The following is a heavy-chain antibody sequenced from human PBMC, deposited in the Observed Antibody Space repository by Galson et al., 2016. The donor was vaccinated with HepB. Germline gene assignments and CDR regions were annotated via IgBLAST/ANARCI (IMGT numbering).Heavy chain of an antibody. J-gene: IGHJ6*02. V-gene: IGHV1-69*13. Sequence: SVKVSCKASGVTFSNYAVNWVRQAPGQGLEWMGGIIPIFNTANYAPHFQGRVTITADESTSTAYMELSSLRSEDTAVYYCARAWSSWYVNQHYYYGMDVWGQGTTVTVSS. D-gene: IGHD6-13*01. CDR1: GVTFSNYA. CDR3: ARAWSSWYVNQHYYYGMDV. CDR2: IIPIFNTA.